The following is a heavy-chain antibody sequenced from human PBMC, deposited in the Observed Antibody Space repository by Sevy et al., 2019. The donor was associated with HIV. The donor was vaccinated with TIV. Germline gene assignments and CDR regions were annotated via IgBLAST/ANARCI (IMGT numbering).Heavy chain of an antibody. D-gene: IGHD3-10*01. CDR3: ANYDSGTFAN. CDR1: GFTFSSYT. V-gene: IGHV3-48*01. J-gene: IGHJ4*02. CDR2: ISTSSSTR. Sequence: GGSLRLSCAASGFTFSSYTMHWVRRAPGKGLEWVSYISTSSSTRYYADSVKGRFTISRDNAKNSLYLQMNSLRAEDTAVYYCANYDSGTFANWGQGTLVTVSS.